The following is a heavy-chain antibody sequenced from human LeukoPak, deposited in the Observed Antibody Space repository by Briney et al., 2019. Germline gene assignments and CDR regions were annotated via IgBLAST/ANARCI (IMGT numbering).Heavy chain of an antibody. CDR3: ARASKVEAFDV. CDR2: ISYDGSNK. D-gene: IGHD2-15*01. Sequence: PGRSLRLSCAASGFTFSSYGMHWVRQAPGKGLEWVAGISYDGSNKYYADSVTGRFTISRDKSKNTLFLQMNSLRAEDTAVYYCARASKVEAFDVWGQGTMVSVSS. V-gene: IGHV3-30*03. J-gene: IGHJ3*01. CDR1: GFTFSSYG.